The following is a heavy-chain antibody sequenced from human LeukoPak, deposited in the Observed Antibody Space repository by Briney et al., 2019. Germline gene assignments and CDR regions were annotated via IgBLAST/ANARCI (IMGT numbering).Heavy chain of an antibody. D-gene: IGHD3-22*01. J-gene: IGHJ4*02. CDR1: GYTFTGYY. Sequence: ASVTVSCKASGYTFTGYYMHWVRQAPGQGLEWMGWINPNSGGTNYAQKFQGRVTMTRDTSISTAYMELSRLRSDDTAVYYCARVNGSSGYYSPLFDYWGQGTLVTVSS. CDR3: ARVNGSSGYYSPLFDY. CDR2: INPNSGGT. V-gene: IGHV1-2*02.